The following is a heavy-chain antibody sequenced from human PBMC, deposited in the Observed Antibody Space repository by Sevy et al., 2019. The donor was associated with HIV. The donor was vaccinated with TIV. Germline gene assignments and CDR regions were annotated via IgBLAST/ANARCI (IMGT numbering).Heavy chain of an antibody. CDR3: ARDLPPSATTVAHFDY. CDR2: ITNSGSTK. J-gene: IGHJ4*02. D-gene: IGHD4-17*01. CDR1: GFPFSSYE. V-gene: IGHV3-48*03. Sequence: GGSLRLSCTASGFPFSSYEMNWVRQAPGKGLEWVSYITNSGSTKYYSYSVKGRFTISRDNAKNPLYLQMNNLRAEDTAVYYCARDLPPSATTVAHFDYWGRGTLVTVSS.